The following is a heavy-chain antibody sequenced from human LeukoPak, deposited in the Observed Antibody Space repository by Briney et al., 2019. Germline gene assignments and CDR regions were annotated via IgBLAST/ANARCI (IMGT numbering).Heavy chain of an antibody. D-gene: IGHD6-19*01. CDR2: ISSRSTNI. V-gene: IGHV3-21*01. CDR1: GFTFSRYS. CDR3: ARDAQWLVPEGYFYYMDV. Sequence: GGSLRLSCAGSGFTFSRYSMNWFRQAPGKGLERVSSISSRSTNILYADSVKGRFTISRDNAKNSLYLQMNSLGAEDTAVYYCARDAQWLVPEGYFYYMDVWGKGTTVTVSS. J-gene: IGHJ6*03.